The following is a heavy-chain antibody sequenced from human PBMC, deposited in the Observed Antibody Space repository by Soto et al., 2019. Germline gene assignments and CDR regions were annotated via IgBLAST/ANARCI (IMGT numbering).Heavy chain of an antibody. J-gene: IGHJ4*02. CDR1: VGSISSGGYY. CDR3: ARGTYGDYGLGIDY. Sequence: QVQLQESGPGLVKPSQTLSLTCTVSVGSISSGGYYWSWIRQHPGKGLEWIGYIDYSGSTYYNPSLKSRVTISVDTSKNQFSLKLSSVSAADTAVYYCARGTYGDYGLGIDYWGQGTLVTVSS. CDR2: IDYSGST. V-gene: IGHV4-31*03. D-gene: IGHD4-17*01.